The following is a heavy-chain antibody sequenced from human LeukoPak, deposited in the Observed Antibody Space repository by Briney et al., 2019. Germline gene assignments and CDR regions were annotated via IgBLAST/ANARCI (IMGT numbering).Heavy chain of an antibody. J-gene: IGHJ5*02. CDR3: ATDPTETTRWFDP. CDR2: INNSGSKT. Sequence: PGGSLRLSCAASGFTFSNNAMSWVRQAPGKGLEWVSGINNSGSKTYYADSVRGRLTMSRDNSKNTLYLQMNSLRVEDTAVYYCATDPTETTRWFDPWGQGTLVTVSS. D-gene: IGHD4-17*01. CDR1: GFTFSNNA. V-gene: IGHV3-23*01.